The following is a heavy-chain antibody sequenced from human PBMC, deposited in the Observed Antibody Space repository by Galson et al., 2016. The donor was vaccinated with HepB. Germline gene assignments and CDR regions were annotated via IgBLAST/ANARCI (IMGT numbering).Heavy chain of an antibody. CDR2: LSYDETKT. CDR3: ARDSAWGYSDY. Sequence: SLRLSCAASGFSFRNYAMHWVRQAPRKGLDWVAVLSYDETKTCYADSVKGRFTVSRDNSKYTLYLQMNSLRPEDTAVYYCARDSAWGYSDYWGQGTLVTVSS. J-gene: IGHJ4*02. CDR1: GFSFRNYA. V-gene: IGHV3-30-3*01. D-gene: IGHD3-16*01.